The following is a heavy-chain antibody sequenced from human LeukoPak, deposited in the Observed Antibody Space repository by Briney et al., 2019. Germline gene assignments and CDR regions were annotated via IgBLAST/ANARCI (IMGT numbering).Heavy chain of an antibody. CDR2: IKQDGSEK. D-gene: IGHD3-10*02. CDR3: AELGITMIGDV. CDR1: GFTFSSYA. Sequence: GGSLRLSCAASGFTFSSYAMSWVRQAPGKGLEWVANIKQDGSEKYYVDSVKGRFTISRDNAKNSLYLQMNSLRAEDTAVYYCAELGITMIGDVWGKGTTVTISS. J-gene: IGHJ6*04. V-gene: IGHV3-7*01.